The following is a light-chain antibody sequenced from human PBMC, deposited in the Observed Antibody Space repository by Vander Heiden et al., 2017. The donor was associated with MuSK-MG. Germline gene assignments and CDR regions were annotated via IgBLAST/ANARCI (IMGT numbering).Light chain of an antibody. Sequence: HSALTQPRSVSGSPGQPVTISCTGASSDVGGYNYVSWYKQYPGKAPKLMIYDVSKRPSGVPDRFSGSKSGNTASLTISGLQAEDEADYYCCSDAGSDTVIFGGGTKLTVL. J-gene: IGLJ2*01. CDR1: SSDVGGYNY. CDR3: CSDAGSDTVI. CDR2: DVS. V-gene: IGLV2-11*01.